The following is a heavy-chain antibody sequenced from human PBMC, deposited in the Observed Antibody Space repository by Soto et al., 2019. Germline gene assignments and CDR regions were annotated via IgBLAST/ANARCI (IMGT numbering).Heavy chain of an antibody. V-gene: IGHV3-30-3*01. J-gene: IGHJ4*02. CDR1: GFTFSNYA. CDR2: ISYDGSNE. Sequence: GGSLRLSCAASGFTFSNYALYWVRQAPGKGLEWGTVISYDGSNEYYADSVRGRFTISRDNSRSTLYLQMNSLRADDTAVYYCVRDRWDVTGTMDSWGQGTLVTVSS. CDR3: VRDRWDVTGTMDS. D-gene: IGHD1-20*01.